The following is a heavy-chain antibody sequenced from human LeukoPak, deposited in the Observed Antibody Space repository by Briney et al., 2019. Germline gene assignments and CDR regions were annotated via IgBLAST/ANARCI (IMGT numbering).Heavy chain of an antibody. D-gene: IGHD2-2*01. V-gene: IGHV1-2*02. CDR2: INPNSGGT. CDR1: GYTFTGYY. Sequence: ASVKVSCKASGYTFTGYYMHWVRQAPGQGLEWMGWINPNSGGTHYAQKFQGRVTMTRDTSISTAYMDLSRLRSDDTAVYYCARGCSSTSCSGDYYYMDVWGKGTTVTVSS. J-gene: IGHJ6*03. CDR3: ARGCSSTSCSGDYYYMDV.